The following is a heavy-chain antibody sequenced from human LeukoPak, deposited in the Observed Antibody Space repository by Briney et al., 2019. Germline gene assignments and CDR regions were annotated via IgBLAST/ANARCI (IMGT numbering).Heavy chain of an antibody. J-gene: IGHJ6*02. D-gene: IGHD3-3*01. CDR2: ISGSGGNT. Sequence: GGSLRLSCAASGFTFSNYAMSWVRQAPGKGLEWVSGISGSGGNTYYADSVKGRFTISRDNSKNTLYLQMNSLRAEDTAVYYCAKNNGNYDFWRGYYSGMDVWGQGTTVIVSS. V-gene: IGHV3-23*01. CDR1: GFTFSNYA. CDR3: AKNNGNYDFWRGYYSGMDV.